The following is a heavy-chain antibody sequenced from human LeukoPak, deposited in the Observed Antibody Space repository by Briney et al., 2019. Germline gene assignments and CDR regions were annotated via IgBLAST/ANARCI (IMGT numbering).Heavy chain of an antibody. J-gene: IGHJ4*02. Sequence: PGGSLRLSCAASGFTFSNYYMTWIRQAPGKGLEWVSYVSGSAYTIYYADSVKGRFTISRDNAKNSLYLQINSLRAEDTAVYYCARSGYNYDSPPEYWGQGTLVTVSS. CDR3: ARSGYNYDSPPEY. V-gene: IGHV3-11*01. CDR1: GFTFSNYY. CDR2: VSGSAYTI. D-gene: IGHD5-18*01.